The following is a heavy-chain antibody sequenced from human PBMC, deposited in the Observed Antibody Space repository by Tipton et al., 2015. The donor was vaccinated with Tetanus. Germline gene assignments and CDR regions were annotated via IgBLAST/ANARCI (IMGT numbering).Heavy chain of an antibody. CDR3: ARDSTHRRDGYNDFDY. Sequence: SLRLSCAASGFTFSSYWMSWVRQAPGKGLEWVANIKQDGSEKYYADSVQGRFTIPRDNAKNSLYLQMNSLRDEDTAVYYCARDSTHRRDGYNDFDYWGQGTLVTVSS. CDR1: GFTFSSYW. J-gene: IGHJ4*02. CDR2: IKQDGSEK. D-gene: IGHD5-24*01. V-gene: IGHV3-7*01.